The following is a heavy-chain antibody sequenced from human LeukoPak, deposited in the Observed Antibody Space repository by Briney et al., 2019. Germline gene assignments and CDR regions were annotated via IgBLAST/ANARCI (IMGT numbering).Heavy chain of an antibody. V-gene: IGHV3-48*03. CDR2: ISSSGGII. CDR3: ARDGRYCSTTSCPLAAFDY. CDR1: GFTSSGYE. Sequence: GGSLRLSCAASGFTSSGYEMNWVRQAPGKGLEWVSYISSSGGIIYYADSVKGRFTISRDNAKNSLSLQMNSLRAEDTAVYYCARDGRYCSTTSCPLAAFDYWGQGTLVTVSS. D-gene: IGHD2-2*01. J-gene: IGHJ4*02.